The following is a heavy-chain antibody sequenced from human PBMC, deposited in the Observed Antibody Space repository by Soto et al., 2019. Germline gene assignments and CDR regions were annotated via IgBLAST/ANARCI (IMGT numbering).Heavy chain of an antibody. CDR3: ASITGTPDY. D-gene: IGHD1-20*01. V-gene: IGHV4-59*02. J-gene: IGHJ4*02. Sequence: PSETLSLTCTVSGGSVTSYYWSWIRQPPGKGMEWIAYIYYSGSTNYNPSLKSRVTVSVDMSKNQFSLTLTSVTAADTAVYYCASITGTPDYWGQGTLVTVSS. CDR1: GGSVTSYY. CDR2: IYYSGST.